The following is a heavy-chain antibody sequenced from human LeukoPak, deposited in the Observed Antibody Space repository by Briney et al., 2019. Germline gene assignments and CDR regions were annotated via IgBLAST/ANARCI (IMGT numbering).Heavy chain of an antibody. CDR2: ISSNGGST. CDR3: ARVLSLWPSLYGIDV. D-gene: IGHD2-21*01. Sequence: GGSLRLSCAASGFTFSSYAMHWVRQAPGKGLEYVSAISSNGGSTYYANSVKGRFTISRDNSKNTLYLQMGSLRAEDMAVYYCARVLSLWPSLYGIDVWGQGTTVTVSS. V-gene: IGHV3-64*01. CDR1: GFTFSSYA. J-gene: IGHJ6*02.